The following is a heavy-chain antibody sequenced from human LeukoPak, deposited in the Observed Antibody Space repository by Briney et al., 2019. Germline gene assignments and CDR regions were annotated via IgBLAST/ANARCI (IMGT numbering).Heavy chain of an antibody. CDR1: GYTFTSYG. Sequence: ASVKVSCKAPGYTFTSYGISWVRQAPGQGLEWMGWISAYNGNTNYAQKLQGRVTMTTDTSTSTAYMELRSLRSDDTAVYYCARAGNPTYYDFWSGYTNWFDPWGQGTLVTVSS. CDR2: ISAYNGNT. V-gene: IGHV1-18*01. CDR3: ARAGNPTYYDFWSGYTNWFDP. J-gene: IGHJ5*02. D-gene: IGHD3-3*01.